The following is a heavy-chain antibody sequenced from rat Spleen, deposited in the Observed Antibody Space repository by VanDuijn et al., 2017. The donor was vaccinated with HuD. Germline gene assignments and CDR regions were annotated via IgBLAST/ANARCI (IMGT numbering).Heavy chain of an antibody. J-gene: IGHJ1*01. CDR1: GFTFSHYY. Sequence: EVQLVESGGGLVQPGRSLKLSCAASGFTFSHYYMAWVRQAPTKGLEWVAYFSTGGGSTYYRDSVKGRFTISRDNAKSTLYLQMDSLRSEDTATYDCTTMDYYSGVGYWYFDFWGPGTMVTVSS. V-gene: IGHV5-27*01. CDR3: TTMDYYSGVGYWYFDF. CDR2: FSTGGGST. D-gene: IGHD1-1*01.